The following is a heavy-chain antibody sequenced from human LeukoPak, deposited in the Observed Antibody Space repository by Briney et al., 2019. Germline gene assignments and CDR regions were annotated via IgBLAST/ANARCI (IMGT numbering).Heavy chain of an antibody. CDR2: ISGSGGST. D-gene: IGHD5-12*01. CDR3: AKALRYDLWLVFDY. Sequence: ETLSLTCTVSGGSISSSSYFWGWIRQAPGKGLEWVSGISGSGGSTYYADSVKGRFTISRDNSKNTLYLQMNSLRAEDTAVYSCAKALRYDLWLVFDYWGQGTLVTVSS. J-gene: IGHJ4*02. CDR1: GGSISSSSYF. V-gene: IGHV3-23*01.